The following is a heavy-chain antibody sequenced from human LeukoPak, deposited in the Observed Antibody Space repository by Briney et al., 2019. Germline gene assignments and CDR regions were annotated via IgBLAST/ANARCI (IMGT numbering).Heavy chain of an antibody. J-gene: IGHJ4*02. V-gene: IGHV3-21*01. CDR3: ARVSRRLEGQSDLDY. D-gene: IGHD1-1*01. CDR1: KFTFGSYS. CDR2: ISGDSTYI. Sequence: PGGSLRLSCAASKFTFGSYSMNWVRQAPGKGLEWVSSISGDSTYIYNAGSVKGRFTISRDNAQASLYLQMISLRADDTAVYYCARVSRRLEGQSDLDYWGQGTLVIVSS.